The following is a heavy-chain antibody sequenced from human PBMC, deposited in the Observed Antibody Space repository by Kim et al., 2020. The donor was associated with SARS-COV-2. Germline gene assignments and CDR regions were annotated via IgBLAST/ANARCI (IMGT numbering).Heavy chain of an antibody. CDR3: ARGGGYRYANHPFDP. D-gene: IGHD5-18*01. J-gene: IGHJ5*02. CDR2: IYYSGST. CDR1: GGSISSGDYY. V-gene: IGHV4-30-4*01. Sequence: SETLSLTCTVSGGSISSGDYYWSWIRQPPGKGLEWIGYIYYSGSTYYNPSLKSRVTISVDTSKNPFSLKLSSVTAADTAVYYCARGGGYRYANHPFDPWGQGTLVTVSS.